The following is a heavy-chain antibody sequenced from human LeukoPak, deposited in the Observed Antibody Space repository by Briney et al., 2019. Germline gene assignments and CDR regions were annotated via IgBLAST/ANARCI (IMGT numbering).Heavy chain of an antibody. J-gene: IGHJ4*02. CDR2: IYYSGST. CDR3: ARGRITIAFDY. D-gene: IGHD3-9*01. Sequence: PSETLSLTCTVSGGSISSSSYYWGWIRQPPGKGLEWIGSIYYSGSTYYNPSLKSRVTISVDTSKNQFSLKLSSVTAADTAVYYCARGRITIAFDYWGQGTLVTVSS. V-gene: IGHV4-39*01. CDR1: GGSISSSSYY.